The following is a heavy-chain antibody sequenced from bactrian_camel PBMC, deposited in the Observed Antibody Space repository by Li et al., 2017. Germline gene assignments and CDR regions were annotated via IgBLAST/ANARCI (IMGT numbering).Heavy chain of an antibody. V-gene: IGHV3S40*01. CDR1: GYTFRYFH. J-gene: IGHJ7*01. D-gene: IGHD2*01. CDR2: VSTGGGAS. Sequence: DVQLVESGGGSVQAGGSLRLSCAASGYTFRYFHMGWFRQAPGKEREGVAAVSTGGGASAYADSVKGRFTISRDAAKFAVHLQMNSLQPEDSAMYYCAVGGALSLWWFSGYGVDSWGDGTQVTVS.